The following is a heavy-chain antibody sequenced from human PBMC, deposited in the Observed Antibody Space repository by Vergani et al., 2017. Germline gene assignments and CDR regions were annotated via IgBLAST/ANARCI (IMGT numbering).Heavy chain of an antibody. CDR2: ISWNSGSI. CDR1: GFTFSSYA. Sequence: EVQLLESGGGLVQPGGSLRLSCAASGFTFSSYAMHWVRQAPGKGLEWVSGISWNSGSIGYADSVKGRFTISRDNAKNSLYLQMNSLRAEDTALYYCAKDKHSSSWPDAFDIWGQGTMVTVSS. J-gene: IGHJ3*02. D-gene: IGHD6-13*01. V-gene: IGHV3-9*01. CDR3: AKDKHSSSWPDAFDI.